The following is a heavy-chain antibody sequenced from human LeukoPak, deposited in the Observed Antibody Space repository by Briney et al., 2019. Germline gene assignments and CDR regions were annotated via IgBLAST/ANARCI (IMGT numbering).Heavy chain of an antibody. J-gene: IGHJ3*02. D-gene: IGHD5-12*01. Sequence: GGSLRLSCAASGFTVRSNYMTWVRQAPGKGLEGVSVIYSGGDTYYADSVKGRFTISRDNSKNTLYLQMNSLRAEDTAVYYCARLPGGYDGNDAFDIWGQGTMVTVSS. CDR3: ARLPGGYDGNDAFDI. V-gene: IGHV3-66*01. CDR1: GFTVRSNY. CDR2: IYSGGDT.